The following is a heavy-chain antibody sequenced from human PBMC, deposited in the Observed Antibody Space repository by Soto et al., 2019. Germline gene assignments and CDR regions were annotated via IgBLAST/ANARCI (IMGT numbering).Heavy chain of an antibody. D-gene: IGHD3-10*02. V-gene: IGHV3-9*01. CDR1: GFRFEQYV. CDR2: VSPTGDTV. Sequence: VQVVASGGGLVQPGRSLRLSCAVSGFRFEQYVMHWVRQAPGKGLECVSTVSPTGDTVAYADSVEGRFTVSRDNAKNSLYLQMNSLKCDDTAFYYCLKDAPNVSIDDWGQGTLVTVSS. J-gene: IGHJ4*02. CDR3: LKDAPNVSIDD.